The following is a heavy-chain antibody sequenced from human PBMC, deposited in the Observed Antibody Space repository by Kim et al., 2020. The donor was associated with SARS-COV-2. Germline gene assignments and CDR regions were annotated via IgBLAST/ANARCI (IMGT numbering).Heavy chain of an antibody. D-gene: IGHD3-16*01. CDR3: ARDWGVPDHDGRFGL. V-gene: IGHV3-74*01. J-gene: IGHJ2*01. Sequence: GGSLRLSCTASGFTFSAYWMHWVRQAPGKGLVWVSRITDTGNVQSYADSVKGRFTSSRDNAKNTLYLQMNSLRAEDTAVYYCARDWGVPDHDGRFGLWGRGPGVTVS. CDR2: ITDTGNVQ. CDR1: GFTFSAYW.